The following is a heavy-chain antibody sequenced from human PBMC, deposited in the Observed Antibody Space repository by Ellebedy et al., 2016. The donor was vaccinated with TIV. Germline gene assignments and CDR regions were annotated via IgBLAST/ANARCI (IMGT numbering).Heavy chain of an antibody. CDR2: INPIFGTA. CDR3: ARAATYYYGSGSYFDY. V-gene: IGHV1-69*13. Sequence: SVKVSCKASGGPFSGSAVSWVRQAPGQGLEWMGGINPIFGTANYAKKFQGRVTITADASTSTAYMELSSLRSEDTAVYYCARAATYYYGSGSYFDYWGQGTLVTVSS. J-gene: IGHJ4*02. D-gene: IGHD3-10*01. CDR1: GGPFSGSA.